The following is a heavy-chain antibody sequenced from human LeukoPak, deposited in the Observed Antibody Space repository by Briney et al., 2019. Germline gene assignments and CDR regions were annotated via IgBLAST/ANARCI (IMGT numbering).Heavy chain of an antibody. V-gene: IGHV3-23*01. CDR3: AKGGLLWFGELLSIDYFDY. CDR1: GFTFSSYA. J-gene: IGHJ4*02. Sequence: GGSLRLSCAASGFTFSSYAMSWVRQAPGKGLEWVSAISGSGGSTYYADSVKGRFTISRDNSKNTLYLQMNSLRAEDTAVYYCAKGGLLWFGELLSIDYFDYWGQGTLVTVSS. CDR2: ISGSGGST. D-gene: IGHD3-10*01.